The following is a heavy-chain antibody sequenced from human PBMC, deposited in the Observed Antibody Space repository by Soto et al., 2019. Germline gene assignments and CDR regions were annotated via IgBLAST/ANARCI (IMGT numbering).Heavy chain of an antibody. CDR2: ISYDGSNK. CDR1: GFTFSSYG. D-gene: IGHD6-13*01. Sequence: GGSLRLSCAASGFTFSSYGMHWVRQAPGKGLEWVAVISYDGSNKYYADSVKGRFTISRDNSKNTLYLQMNSLRAEDTAVYYCAKEAPYPGNYIAAAGADYWGQGTLVTVSS. CDR3: AKEAPYPGNYIAAAGADY. V-gene: IGHV3-30*18. J-gene: IGHJ4*02.